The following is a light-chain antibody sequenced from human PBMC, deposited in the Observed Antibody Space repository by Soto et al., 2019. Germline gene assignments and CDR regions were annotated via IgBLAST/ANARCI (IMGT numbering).Light chain of an antibody. CDR3: GSKAGSNKYVV. CDR1: SSDIGASNS. J-gene: IGLJ2*01. V-gene: IGLV2-8*01. CDR2: EVT. Sequence: QSALTQPPSASGSPGQSVTISCAGSSSDIGASNSVSWYQQHPGKAPKLLISEVTKRPSGVPDRFSGSKSGNTASLTVSGLQADDEADYYCGSKAGSNKYVVFGGGTKLTVL.